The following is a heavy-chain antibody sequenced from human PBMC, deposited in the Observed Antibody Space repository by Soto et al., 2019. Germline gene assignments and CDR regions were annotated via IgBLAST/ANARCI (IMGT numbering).Heavy chain of an antibody. CDR2: IWYDGSNK. CDR3: ARDRPRVAAAGLQRGDFDY. D-gene: IGHD6-13*01. J-gene: IGHJ4*02. V-gene: IGHV3-33*01. Sequence: GGSLRLSCAASGFTFSSYGMHWVRQAPGKGLEWVAVIWYDGSNKYYADSVKGRFTISRDNSKNTLYLQMNSLRDEDTAVYYCARDRPRVAAAGLQRGDFDYWGQGTLVTVSS. CDR1: GFTFSSYG.